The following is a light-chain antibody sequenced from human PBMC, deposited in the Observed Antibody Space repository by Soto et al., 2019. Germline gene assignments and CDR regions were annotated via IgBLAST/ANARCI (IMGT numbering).Light chain of an antibody. CDR3: EQYNNWFSIT. Sequence: EIVLTQSPGTLSLSRGEGATLSCRASQSVSSSYLAWYQQKPGQAPRLVIYDTYIRATGIPARFSGSGFGTEFTLTISSLQPEDFAVYYCEQYNNWFSITFGQGTRLEIK. V-gene: IGKV3-20*01. CDR1: QSVSSSY. J-gene: IGKJ5*01. CDR2: DTY.